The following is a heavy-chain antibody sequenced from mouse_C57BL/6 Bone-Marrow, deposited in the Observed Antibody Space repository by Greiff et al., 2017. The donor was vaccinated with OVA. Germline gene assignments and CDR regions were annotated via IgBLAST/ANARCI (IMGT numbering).Heavy chain of an antibody. CDR2: ISSGSSTL. CDR3: ARPDYYGSSPFDY. Sequence: EVQGVESGGGLVKPGGSLKLSCAASGFTFSDYGMHWVRQAPEKGLEWVAYISSGSSTLYYADTVKGRFTISRDNAKNTLFLQMTSLRSEDTAMYYCARPDYYGSSPFDYWGQGTTLTVSS. D-gene: IGHD1-1*01. J-gene: IGHJ2*01. V-gene: IGHV5-17*01. CDR1: GFTFSDYG.